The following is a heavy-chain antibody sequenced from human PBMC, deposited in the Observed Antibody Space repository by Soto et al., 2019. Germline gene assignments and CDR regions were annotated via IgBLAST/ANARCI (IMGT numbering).Heavy chain of an antibody. D-gene: IGHD5-12*01. CDR3: ARDRIVAADLVDY. Sequence: GAPMKVSRKASGLTFNSHGISWGRQAPGQGLEWMGWISAYNGNTNYAQKLQGRVTMTTDTSTSTAYMELRSLRSDDTAVYYCARDRIVAADLVDYWGQGTLVTVSS. CDR1: GLTFNSHG. J-gene: IGHJ4*02. CDR2: ISAYNGNT. V-gene: IGHV1-18*01.